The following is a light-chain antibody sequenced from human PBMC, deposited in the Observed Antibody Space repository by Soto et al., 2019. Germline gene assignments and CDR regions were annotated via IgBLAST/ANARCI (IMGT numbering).Light chain of an antibody. CDR2: WAS. V-gene: IGKV4-1*01. Sequence: DIVMTQSPDSLAVSLGERATINCKSSQSVLYSSNNKNYLAWYQQKPGQPTKLLIYWASTRESGVTDRFSGSGSGTDFTLTISSLQAEDVAVYYCQQYYSTPYTFGQGTKLEIK. J-gene: IGKJ2*01. CDR3: QQYYSTPYT. CDR1: QSVLYSSNNKNY.